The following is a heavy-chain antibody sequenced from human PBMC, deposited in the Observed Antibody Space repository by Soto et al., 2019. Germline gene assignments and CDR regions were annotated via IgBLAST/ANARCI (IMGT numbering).Heavy chain of an antibody. V-gene: IGHV1-2*02. CDR3: ATDRVAFDM. Sequence: ASVKVSCKASGYTFTSYGISWVRQAPGQGLEWMGWINPKSGGTEYAEKFQGRVSMTGDTSITTAYLELSSLTSDDTAVYYCATDRVAFDMWGQGTKVTVSS. J-gene: IGHJ3*02. CDR2: INPKSGGT. D-gene: IGHD3-22*01. CDR1: GYTFTSYG.